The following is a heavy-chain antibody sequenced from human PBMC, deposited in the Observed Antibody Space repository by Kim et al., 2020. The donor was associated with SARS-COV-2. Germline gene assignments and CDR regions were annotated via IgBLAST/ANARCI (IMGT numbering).Heavy chain of an antibody. CDR3: ARDSTGYFDS. CDR2: NH. J-gene: IGHJ4*02. D-gene: IGHD2-8*02. Sequence: NHTYAQGFTGRFVFSLDTSVSTAYLQISSLKAEDTAVYYCARDSTGYFDSWGQGTLVTVSS. V-gene: IGHV7-4-1*02.